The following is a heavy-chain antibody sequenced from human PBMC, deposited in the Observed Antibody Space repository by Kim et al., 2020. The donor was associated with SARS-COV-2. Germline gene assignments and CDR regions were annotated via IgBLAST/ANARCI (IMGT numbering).Heavy chain of an antibody. CDR3: ARYVSRISGFDY. D-gene: IGHD3-3*02. CDR2: INAGNGNT. J-gene: IGHJ4*02. V-gene: IGHV1-3*01. Sequence: ASVKVSCKASGYTFTSYAMHWVRQAPGQRLEWMGWINAGNGNTKYSQKFQGRVTITRDTSASTAYMELSSLRSEDTAVYYCARYVSRISGFDYWGQGTLVTVSS. CDR1: GYTFTSYA.